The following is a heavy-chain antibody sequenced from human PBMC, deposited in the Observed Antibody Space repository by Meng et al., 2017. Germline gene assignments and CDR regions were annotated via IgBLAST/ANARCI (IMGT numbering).Heavy chain of an antibody. D-gene: IGHD5-12*01. V-gene: IGHV4-34*01. Sequence: QGQLQQGGAGLLRPSETLSLTCAVYGGSFSGYYWNWIRQPPGKGLEWIGEINEFGSTNYNPSLKSRVTILVDTSKNQFSLKLRSVTAADTAVYYCARQRGPDFWGQGSLVTVSS. CDR2: INEFGST. J-gene: IGHJ4*02. CDR1: GGSFSGYY. CDR3: ARQRGPDF.